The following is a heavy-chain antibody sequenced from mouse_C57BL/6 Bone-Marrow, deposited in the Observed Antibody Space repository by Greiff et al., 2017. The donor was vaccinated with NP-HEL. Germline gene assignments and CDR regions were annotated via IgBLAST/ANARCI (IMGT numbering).Heavy chain of an antibody. J-gene: IGHJ4*01. CDR2: IYPGDGDT. CDR1: GYAFSSYW. V-gene: IGHV1-80*01. D-gene: IGHD2-5*01. CDR3: ARGSNPPYAMDY. Sequence: QVQLQQSGAELVKPGASVKISCKASGYAFSSYWMNWVKQRPGKGLEWIGQIYPGDGDTNYNGKFKGKATLTADKSSSTAYMQLSSLTSEDSAVYFCARGSNPPYAMDYWGQGTSVTFSS.